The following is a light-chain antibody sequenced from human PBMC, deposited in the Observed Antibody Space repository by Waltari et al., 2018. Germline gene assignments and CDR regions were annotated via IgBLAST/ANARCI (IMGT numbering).Light chain of an antibody. CDR2: DAS. CDR1: QSVSTY. CDR3: QQRSDWWT. V-gene: IGKV3-11*01. Sequence: EIVLTQSPATLSLSPGERATLSCRASQSVSTYLAWYQQRPGQAPSLLISDASNRATGIPARFSGSGSGTDFTLTISSLEPEDFAVYYCQQRSDWWTFGQGTKVEVK. J-gene: IGKJ1*01.